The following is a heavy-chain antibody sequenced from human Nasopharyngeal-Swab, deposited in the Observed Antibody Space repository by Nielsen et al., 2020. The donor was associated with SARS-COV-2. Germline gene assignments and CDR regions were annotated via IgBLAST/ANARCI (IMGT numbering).Heavy chain of an antibody. Sequence: WIRQPPGKGLEWIGSIYHSGSTYYNPSLKSRVTISADTSKNQFSLKLSSVTAADTAVYYCARPGVWFGELKNDAFDIWGQGTMVTVSS. J-gene: IGHJ3*02. CDR3: ARPGVWFGELKNDAFDI. CDR2: IYHSGST. V-gene: IGHV4-38-2*01. D-gene: IGHD3-10*01.